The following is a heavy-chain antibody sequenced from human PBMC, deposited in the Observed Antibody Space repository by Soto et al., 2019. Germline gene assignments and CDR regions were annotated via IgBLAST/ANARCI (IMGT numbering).Heavy chain of an antibody. CDR2: IIPIFGTA. Sequence: QVQLVQSGAEVKKPGSSVKVSCKASGGTFSSYAISWVRQAPGQGLEWMGGIIPIFGTANYAQKFQGRVTITADESTRTAYMELSSLRSEDTAVYYCARGRFDYGDYEDYYYGMDVWGQGTTVTVSS. V-gene: IGHV1-69*01. D-gene: IGHD4-17*01. J-gene: IGHJ6*02. CDR1: GGTFSSYA. CDR3: ARGRFDYGDYEDYYYGMDV.